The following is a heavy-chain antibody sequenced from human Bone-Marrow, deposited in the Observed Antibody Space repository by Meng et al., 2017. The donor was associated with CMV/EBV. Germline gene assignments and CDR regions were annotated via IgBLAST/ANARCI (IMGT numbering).Heavy chain of an antibody. D-gene: IGHD2-2*01. J-gene: IGHJ3*02. CDR1: GFVFRSYV. CDR3: AREYCSSTSCYPDAFDI. V-gene: IGHV3-23*01. Sequence: GGSLRLSCAASGFVFRSYVMSWVRQVPGKGLEWVAGVNRNGDRTNYIDSVKGRFTISRDNSKNTLYLQMNSLRAEDTAVYYCAREYCSSTSCYPDAFDIWGQGTMVTVSS. CDR2: VNRNGDRT.